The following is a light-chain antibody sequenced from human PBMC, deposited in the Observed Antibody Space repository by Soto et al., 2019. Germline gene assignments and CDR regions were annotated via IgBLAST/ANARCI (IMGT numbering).Light chain of an antibody. CDR3: VSYTSTTTLV. V-gene: IGLV2-14*03. Sequence: QSALTQPASVSGSPGQSITISCTGTNSDVGGYKYVSWYQHQPGKAPKLMFYGVDNRPSGVSNRFSASKSGNTASLTISGLQAEDEAEYYCVSYTSTTTLVFGGGTKL. CDR1: NSDVGGYKY. CDR2: GVD. J-gene: IGLJ2*01.